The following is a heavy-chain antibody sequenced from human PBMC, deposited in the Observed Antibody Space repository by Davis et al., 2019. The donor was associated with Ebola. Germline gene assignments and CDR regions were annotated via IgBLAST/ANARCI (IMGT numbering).Heavy chain of an antibody. D-gene: IGHD3-16*01. J-gene: IGHJ4*02. V-gene: IGHV4-59*01. CDR3: ARAVSPILPWDY. CDR2: IYYSGST. CDR1: GGSISSYY. Sequence: MPSETLSLTCTVSGGSISSYYWSWIRQPPGKGLEWIGDIYYSGSTNYNPSLKSRVTISVDTSKNQFSLKLSSVTAADTAVYYCARAVSPILPWDYWGQGTLVTVSS.